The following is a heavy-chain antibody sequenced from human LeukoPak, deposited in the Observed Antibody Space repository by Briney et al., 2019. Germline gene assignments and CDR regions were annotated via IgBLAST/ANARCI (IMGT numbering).Heavy chain of an antibody. D-gene: IGHD6-19*01. Sequence: GASVKVSCKAAGGTFSSYAISWVRQDPGQGLEWMGWINPNSGGTNYAQKFQGRVTMTRDTSISTAYMELSRLRSDDTAVYYCAREFRDSSGWYRGPGYLDYWGQGTLVTVSS. J-gene: IGHJ4*02. CDR3: AREFRDSSGWYRGPGYLDY. V-gene: IGHV1-2*02. CDR1: GGTFSSYA. CDR2: INPNSGGT.